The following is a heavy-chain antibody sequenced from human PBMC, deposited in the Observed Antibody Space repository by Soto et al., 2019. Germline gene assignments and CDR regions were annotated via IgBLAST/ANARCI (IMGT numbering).Heavy chain of an antibody. D-gene: IGHD1-1*01. J-gene: IGHJ3*01. Sequence: DVQLVESGGGLIQPGESLRLSCAAFGLTISGKKYVAWVRQAPGQGLEWVSALYDVDGSFYADSVKGRFTTSSDSSKTTVYLQRNDLRPDDTAVYYCATWHEREHAYDVWGQGTTVTVSS. CDR1: GLTISGKKY. CDR2: LYDVDGS. CDR3: ATWHEREHAYDV. V-gene: IGHV3-53*01.